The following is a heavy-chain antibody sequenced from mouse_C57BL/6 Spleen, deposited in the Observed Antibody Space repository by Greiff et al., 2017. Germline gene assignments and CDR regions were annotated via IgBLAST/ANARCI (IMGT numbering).Heavy chain of an antibody. CDR3: ARDYYGSSYRNLFAY. CDR2: INPNNGGT. J-gene: IGHJ3*01. Sequence: EVQLQQSGPELVKPGASVKISCKASGYTFTDYYMNWVKQSHGKSLEWIGDINPNNGGTSYNQKFKGKATLTVDKSSSTAYMELRSLTSEDPAVYYCARDYYGSSYRNLFAYWGQGTLVTVSA. D-gene: IGHD1-1*01. V-gene: IGHV1-26*01. CDR1: GYTFTDYY.